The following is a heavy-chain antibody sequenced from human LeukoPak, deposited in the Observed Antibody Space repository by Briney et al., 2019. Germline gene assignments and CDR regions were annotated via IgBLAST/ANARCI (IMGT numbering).Heavy chain of an antibody. Sequence: GESLKIYCKGSGYSFANHWITWVRQMPGKGLEWMGIIYPGDSDTRYSPSFQGQVTISADKSISTAYLQWSSLKASDTAVYFCVRHLLDGAVTTALDYWGQGTLVTVSS. CDR2: IYPGDSDT. CDR1: GYSFANHW. J-gene: IGHJ4*02. D-gene: IGHD4-17*01. CDR3: VRHLLDGAVTTALDY. V-gene: IGHV5-51*01.